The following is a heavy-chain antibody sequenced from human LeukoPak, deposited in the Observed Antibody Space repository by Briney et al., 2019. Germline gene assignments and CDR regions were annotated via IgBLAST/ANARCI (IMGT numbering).Heavy chain of an antibody. CDR1: GFTVSSNY. D-gene: IGHD6-25*01. Sequence: GGSLRLSCAASGFTVSSNYMSWVRQTPGRGLEWVAVISYDGSNKYYADSVQGRFTISRDNSKNTLYLQMNSLRAEDTAVYYCAKDFGDGSGLNWGQGTLVTVSS. J-gene: IGHJ4*02. CDR3: AKDFGDGSGLN. V-gene: IGHV3-30*18. CDR2: ISYDGSNK.